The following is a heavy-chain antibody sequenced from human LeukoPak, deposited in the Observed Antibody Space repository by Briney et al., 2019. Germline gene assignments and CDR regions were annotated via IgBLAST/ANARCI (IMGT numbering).Heavy chain of an antibody. Sequence: GALRLSCAASGFTFSSYAMHWVRQAPGKGLEWVAVISYDGSSKYYADSVKGRFTISRDKSKNMLYLQMSSLRAEDRAVYYCARVYYDGSGGAFDIWGQGTMVTVS. CDR2: ISYDGSSK. J-gene: IGHJ3*02. CDR1: GFTFSSYA. CDR3: ARVYYDGSGGAFDI. V-gene: IGHV3-30-3*01. D-gene: IGHD3-22*01.